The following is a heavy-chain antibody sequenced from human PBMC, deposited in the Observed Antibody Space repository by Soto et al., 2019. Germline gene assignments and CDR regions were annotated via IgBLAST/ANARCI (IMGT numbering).Heavy chain of an antibody. Sequence: QVQLVQSGAEVKKPGSSVKVSCKASGGTFSSYAISWVRQAPGQGLEWMGGIIPIFGTANYAQKFQGRVTITADKSTSTAYMELSSLRSEDTAVYYCASAGYCSSTSCLYYYYGKAVWGQGTTVTVSS. D-gene: IGHD2-2*01. CDR3: ASAGYCSSTSCLYYYYGKAV. CDR2: IIPIFGTA. V-gene: IGHV1-69*06. CDR1: GGTFSSYA. J-gene: IGHJ6*02.